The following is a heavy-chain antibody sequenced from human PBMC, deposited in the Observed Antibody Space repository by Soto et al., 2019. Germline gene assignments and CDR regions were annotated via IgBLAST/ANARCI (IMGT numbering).Heavy chain of an antibody. Sequence: SETLSLTCTVSGGSISSYYWSWIRQPPGKGLEWIGYIYYSGSTNYNPSLKSRVTISVDTSKNQFSLKLSSVTAADTAVYYCARHHYGDQFDYWGQGTLVTDSS. CDR1: GGSISSYY. D-gene: IGHD4-17*01. V-gene: IGHV4-59*08. CDR3: ARHHYGDQFDY. CDR2: IYYSGST. J-gene: IGHJ4*02.